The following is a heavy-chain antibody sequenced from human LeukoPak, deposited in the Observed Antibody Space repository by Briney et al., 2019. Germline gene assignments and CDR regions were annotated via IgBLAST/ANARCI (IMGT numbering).Heavy chain of an antibody. CDR1: GFIFSNYA. J-gene: IGHJ4*02. CDR2: ISVSCDTT. V-gene: IGHV3-23*01. D-gene: IGHD3-16*01. CDR3: PKSPQVATYTVPIFDF. Sequence: GGSLTLSCATSGFIFSNYAVNWVRQAPGKGLEWVSIISVSCDTTYYADSVKGRLTISRDNSKNTLYLQINSLTADEDAVYYCPKSPQVATYTVPIFDFWGQGTRVTVSS.